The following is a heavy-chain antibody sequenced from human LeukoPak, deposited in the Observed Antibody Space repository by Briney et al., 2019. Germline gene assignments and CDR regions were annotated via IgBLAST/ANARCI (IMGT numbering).Heavy chain of an antibody. CDR2: ISGSSDNT. CDR1: GFTYSNYG. D-gene: IGHD4-23*01. Sequence: AGGSLRLSCAASGFTYSNYGMSWVRQAPGKGLEWVSAISGSSDNTYSAESVKGRFTISRDNSKNTLYLQMNSLRAEDTAIYFCAKVLRWTRFDYWGQGALVTVSS. CDR3: AKVLRWTRFDY. J-gene: IGHJ4*02. V-gene: IGHV3-23*01.